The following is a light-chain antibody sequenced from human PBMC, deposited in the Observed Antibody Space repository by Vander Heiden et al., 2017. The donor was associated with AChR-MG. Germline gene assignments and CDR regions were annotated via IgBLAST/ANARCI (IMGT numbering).Light chain of an antibody. Sequence: DIQMTQSPSSLSASVGDRVTITCRSSQSISNYLHWYQQKPGRAPKLLISGAFNLRSGVPSRFSGSESGTDFTLTISRLQPEDLATYYCQQSDSAPGTFGQGTKVEVK. V-gene: IGKV1-39*01. CDR2: GAF. CDR3: QQSDSAPGT. J-gene: IGKJ1*01. CDR1: QSISNY.